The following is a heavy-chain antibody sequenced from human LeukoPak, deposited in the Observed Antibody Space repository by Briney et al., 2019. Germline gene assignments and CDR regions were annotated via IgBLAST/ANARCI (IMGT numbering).Heavy chain of an antibody. CDR2: ISAYNGNT. CDR3: ARDDYGGNSNAFDI. V-gene: IGHV1-18*01. Sequence: ASVKVSCTASGYTFTSYGISWVRQAPGQGLEWMGWISAYNGNTNYAQKLQGRVTMTTDTSTSTAYMELRSLRSDDTAVYYCARDDYGGNSNAFDIWGQGTMVTVSS. J-gene: IGHJ3*02. CDR1: GYTFTSYG. D-gene: IGHD4-23*01.